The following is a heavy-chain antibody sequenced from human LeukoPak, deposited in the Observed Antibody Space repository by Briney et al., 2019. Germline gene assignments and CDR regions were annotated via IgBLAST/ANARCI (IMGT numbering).Heavy chain of an antibody. V-gene: IGHV4-31*03. J-gene: IGHJ3*02. Sequence: SETLSLTCTVSGDSISSGGYFWSWIRQHPGKGLEWIGYMHNSENAANNPSLKSRVTISVDTSKNQISLKLSSVTAADTAVYYCARVRDYGNQVAAFDIWGQGTMVTVSS. D-gene: IGHD4-17*01. CDR3: ARVRDYGNQVAAFDI. CDR2: MHNSENA. CDR1: GDSISSGGYF.